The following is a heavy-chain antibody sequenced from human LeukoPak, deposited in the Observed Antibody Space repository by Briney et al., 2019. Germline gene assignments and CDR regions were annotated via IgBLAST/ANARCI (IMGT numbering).Heavy chain of an antibody. CDR1: GFTFSQYF. J-gene: IGHJ5*02. CDR3: ARDPSVGGFSGSELDL. D-gene: IGHD3-22*01. Sequence: GGSLRLSCAGSGFTFSQYFMHWVRQAPGKGQEYLSVISYNGEQTYYSKSVTGRFTISRDNSKNMLYLQMGSLRPEDTAVYFCARDPSVGGFSGSELDLWGQGTLVTVSS. CDR2: ISYNGEQT. V-gene: IGHV3-64*01.